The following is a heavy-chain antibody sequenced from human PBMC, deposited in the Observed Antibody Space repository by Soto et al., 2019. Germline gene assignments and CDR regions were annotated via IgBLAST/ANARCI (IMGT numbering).Heavy chain of an antibody. CDR2: IYYSGST. Sequence: PSETLSLTCTVSGGSVSSGSYYWSWIRQPPGKGLEWIGYIYYSGSTNYNPSLKSRVTISVDTPKNQFSLKLSSVTAADTAVYYCARVPVAGYSSGWYFDYWGQGTLVTVSS. CDR1: GGSVSSGSYY. D-gene: IGHD6-19*01. CDR3: ARVPVAGYSSGWYFDY. V-gene: IGHV4-61*01. J-gene: IGHJ4*02.